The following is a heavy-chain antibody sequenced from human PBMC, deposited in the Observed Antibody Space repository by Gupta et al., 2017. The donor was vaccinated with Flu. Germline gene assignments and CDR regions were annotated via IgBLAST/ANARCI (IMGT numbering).Heavy chain of an antibody. CDR1: GGPISSSSYY. D-gene: IGHD5-12*01. V-gene: IGHV4-39*01. Sequence: QLQLQESGPGLVKPSETLSLTCTVSGGPISSSSYYWAWIRPPPGKGLEWIGSVYYSGSTSYHPSLKSRVTISVDTSKNQFSLKLSSVTAADTAVYYCARHFPTRRGYSGYELYYFDYWGQGTLVTVSS. CDR2: VYYSGST. CDR3: ARHFPTRRGYSGYELYYFDY. J-gene: IGHJ4*02.